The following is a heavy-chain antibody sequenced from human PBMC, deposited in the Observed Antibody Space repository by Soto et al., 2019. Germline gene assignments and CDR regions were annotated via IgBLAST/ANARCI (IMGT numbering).Heavy chain of an antibody. Sequence: SETLSLTCTVSGGSISSSSYYWGWIRQPPGKGLEWIGSIYYSGSTYYNPSLKSRVTISVDTSKNLFSLKLSSLTAADTAVYYCSRQGGYYGDYYFDYWGQGTLVTVSS. J-gene: IGHJ4*02. CDR2: IYYSGST. CDR3: SRQGGYYGDYYFDY. D-gene: IGHD4-17*01. CDR1: GGSISSSSYY. V-gene: IGHV4-39*01.